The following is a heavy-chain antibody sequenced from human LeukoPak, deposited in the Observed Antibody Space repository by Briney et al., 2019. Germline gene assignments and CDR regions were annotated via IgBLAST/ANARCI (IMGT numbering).Heavy chain of an antibody. D-gene: IGHD5-18*01. Sequence: ASVKVSCKASGYTFTGYYMHWVRQAPGQGLEWMGRIKPNSGGTNYAQKFQGRGTMTRDTSISTAYMELSRLRSDDTAVYYCARGGPKYSYGLDDYWGQGTLVTVSS. CDR1: GYTFTGYY. CDR3: ARGGPKYSYGLDDY. J-gene: IGHJ4*02. CDR2: IKPNSGGT. V-gene: IGHV1-2*06.